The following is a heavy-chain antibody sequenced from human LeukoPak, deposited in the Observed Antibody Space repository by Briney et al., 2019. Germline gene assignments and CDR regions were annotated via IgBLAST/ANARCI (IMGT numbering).Heavy chain of an antibody. D-gene: IGHD3-10*01. Sequence: PSETLSLTCTVSGGSIGSSSYYWGWIRQPPGKGLEWIGSIYYSGSTYYNPSLKSRVTISVDTSKNQFSLKLSSVTAADTAVYYCASSLLWFGRDWFDPWGQGTLVTVSS. CDR2: IYYSGST. V-gene: IGHV4-39*01. CDR3: ASSLLWFGRDWFDP. J-gene: IGHJ5*02. CDR1: GGSIGSSSYY.